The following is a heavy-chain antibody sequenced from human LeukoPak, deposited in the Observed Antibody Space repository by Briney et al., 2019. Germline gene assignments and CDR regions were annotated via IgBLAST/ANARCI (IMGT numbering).Heavy chain of an antibody. D-gene: IGHD3-10*01. J-gene: IGHJ5*02. V-gene: IGHV1-8*01. CDR1: GYTFTSYD. CDR3: ARGVGVLLWFGELYNWFDP. Sequence: ASVKVSCKASGYTFTSYDINWVRQATGQGLEWMGWMNPSSGNTGYAQKFQGRVTMTRNTSISTAYMELSSLRSEDTAVYYCARGVGVLLWFGELYNWFDPWGQGTLVTVSS. CDR2: MNPSSGNT.